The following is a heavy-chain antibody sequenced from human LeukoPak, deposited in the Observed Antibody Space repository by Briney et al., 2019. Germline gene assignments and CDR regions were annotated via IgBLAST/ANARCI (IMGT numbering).Heavy chain of an antibody. CDR2: IYYSGST. D-gene: IGHD5-18*01. CDR1: GDSISSSSYY. CDR3: ARSDGYGLVGI. V-gene: IGHV4-39*07. J-gene: IGHJ3*02. Sequence: PSETLSLTCTVSGDSISSSSYYWGWIRQPPGKGLEWIGTIYYSGSTYYNPSLKSRVTISVDTSKNHFSLTLSSVTAADTAVYYCARSDGYGLVGIWGQGTMVTVSS.